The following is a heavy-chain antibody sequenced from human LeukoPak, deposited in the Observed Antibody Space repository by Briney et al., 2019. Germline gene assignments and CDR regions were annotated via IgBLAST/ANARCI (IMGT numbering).Heavy chain of an antibody. CDR1: GFTFSSYA. Sequence: PGGPLRLSCAASGFTFSSYAMSWVRQAPGKGLEWVSAISGSGGSTYYADSVKGRFTISRDNSKNTLYLQMNSLRAEDTAVYYCAKGGYCSGGSCYSFGPNYWGQGTLVTVSS. CDR2: ISGSGGST. CDR3: AKGGYCSGGSCYSFGPNY. D-gene: IGHD2-15*01. V-gene: IGHV3-23*01. J-gene: IGHJ4*02.